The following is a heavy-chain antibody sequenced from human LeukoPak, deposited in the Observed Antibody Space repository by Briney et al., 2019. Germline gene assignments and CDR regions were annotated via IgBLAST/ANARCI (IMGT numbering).Heavy chain of an antibody. CDR3: ATTRRGYCSGGSCYSYYYYGMDV. D-gene: IGHD2-15*01. V-gene: IGHV3-30*03. CDR2: ISYDGSNK. J-gene: IGHJ6*04. Sequence: PGRSLRLSCAASGFTFSSYGMHWVRQAPGKGLEWVAVISYDGSNKYYADSVKGRFTISRDNSKSTLYLQMNSLRAEDTAVYYCATTRRGYCSGGSCYSYYYYGMDVWGKGTTVTVSS. CDR1: GFTFSSYG.